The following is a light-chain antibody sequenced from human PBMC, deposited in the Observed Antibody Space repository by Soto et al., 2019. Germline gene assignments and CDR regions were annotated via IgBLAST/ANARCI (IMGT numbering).Light chain of an antibody. CDR3: QQYDSTPMYI. Sequence: EIVLTQSPGTLSLSPGERATLFCRASQSVSSSYLAWYQQKPGQAPRLLISAASNRATGIPDRFSGSGSGTVFTLTISRLELEDFAVYYCQQYDSTPMYIFGQGTKQEIK. CDR1: QSVSSSY. V-gene: IGKV3-20*01. CDR2: AAS. J-gene: IGKJ2*01.